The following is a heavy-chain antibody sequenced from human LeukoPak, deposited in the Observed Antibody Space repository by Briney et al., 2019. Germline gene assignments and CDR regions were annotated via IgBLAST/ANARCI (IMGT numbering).Heavy chain of an antibody. CDR2: IYTSGST. CDR1: GGSISSGSYY. V-gene: IGHV4-61*02. J-gene: IGHJ2*01. D-gene: IGHD3-3*01. CDR3: ARVDWSGYSNWYFDL. Sequence: SETLSLTCTVSGGSISSGSYYWSWIRQPAGKGLEWIGRIYTSGSTNYNPSLKSRVTISVDTSKNQFSLKLSSVTAADTAVYYCARVDWSGYSNWYFDLWGRGTLVTVSS.